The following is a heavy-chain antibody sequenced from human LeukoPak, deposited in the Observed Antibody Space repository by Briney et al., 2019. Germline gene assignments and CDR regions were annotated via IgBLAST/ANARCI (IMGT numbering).Heavy chain of an antibody. CDR2: ISSSSSYI. D-gene: IGHD6-6*01. Sequence: PGGSLRLSCAASGLTFSNYGMNWVRQAPGKGLEWVSYISSSSSYIYYADSVKGRFTISRDNAKNSLYLQMNSLRAEDTAVYYCAKVLEQLVPDYWGQGTLVTVSS. CDR1: GLTFSNYG. CDR3: AKVLEQLVPDY. V-gene: IGHV3-21*01. J-gene: IGHJ4*02.